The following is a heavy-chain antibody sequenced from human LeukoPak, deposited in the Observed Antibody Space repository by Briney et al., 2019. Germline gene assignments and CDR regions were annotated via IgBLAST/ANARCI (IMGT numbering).Heavy chain of an antibody. J-gene: IGHJ4*02. Sequence: GGSLRLSCAASGFTFSSYAMHWVRQAPGKGLEWVAVISYDGSNKYYADSVKGRFTISRDNSKNTLYLQMNSLRAEDTAVYYCASEPIVVVPGAMGRRRLAGCYFDYWGQGTLVTVSS. CDR3: ASEPIVVVPGAMGRRRLAGCYFDY. CDR2: ISYDGSNK. D-gene: IGHD2-2*01. V-gene: IGHV3-30-3*01. CDR1: GFTFSSYA.